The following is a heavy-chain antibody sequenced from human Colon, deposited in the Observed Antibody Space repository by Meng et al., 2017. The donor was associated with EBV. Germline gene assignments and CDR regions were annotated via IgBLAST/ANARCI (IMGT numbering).Heavy chain of an antibody. D-gene: IGHD3-9*01. CDR3: ARVPTTGYKDH. V-gene: IGHV4-34*01. CDR1: GGSLSGYV. CDR2: VSHPGSA. J-gene: IGHJ4*02. Sequence: QVLLQRLGAGLLKPSETLSLTCTVNGGSLSGYVWSWVRQPPGKGMEWIGEVSHPGSANYNPSLKSRVTISVDASEKQFSLRLTSVTAADSAVYYCARVPTTGYKDHWGQGTLVTVSS.